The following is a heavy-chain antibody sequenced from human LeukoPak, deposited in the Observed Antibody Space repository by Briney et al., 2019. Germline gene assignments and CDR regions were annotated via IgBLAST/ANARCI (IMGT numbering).Heavy chain of an antibody. Sequence: GGSLRLSCAASGFTFSSYAMSWVRQAPGKGLEWVSAISGSGGSTYYADSVKGRFTISRDNSKNTLYLQMNSLRAEDTAVYYCAKDLIPTNYYDSSGYYYRAFDIWGQGTMVTVSS. D-gene: IGHD3-22*01. CDR2: ISGSGGST. V-gene: IGHV3-23*01. J-gene: IGHJ3*02. CDR1: GFTFSSYA. CDR3: AKDLIPTNYYDSSGYYYRAFDI.